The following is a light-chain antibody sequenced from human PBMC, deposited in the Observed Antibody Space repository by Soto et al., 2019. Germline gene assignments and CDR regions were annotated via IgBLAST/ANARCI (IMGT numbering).Light chain of an antibody. J-gene: IGLJ2*01. V-gene: IGLV2-14*03. Sequence: QSALTQPASVSGSPGQSITISCTGTSSDVGGYNYVSWYQQHPGKAPKLMIYDVSNRPSGVSNRFSGSKSGNTASLTISGLQAGDEADYYCSSNTSIPVFGRGTQLTVL. CDR3: SSNTSIPV. CDR2: DVS. CDR1: SSDVGGYNY.